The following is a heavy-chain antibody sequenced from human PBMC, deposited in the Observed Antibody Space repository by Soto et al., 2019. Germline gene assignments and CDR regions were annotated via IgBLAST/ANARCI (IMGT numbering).Heavy chain of an antibody. CDR2: INWNGGST. CDR3: ARGYSRSWSKINCYFDL. D-gene: IGHD6-13*01. V-gene: IGHV3-20*01. CDR1: GFTFDDYA. Sequence: EVQLVESGGGVVRPGGSLRLSCAASGFTFDDYAMSWVRQAPGKGLEWVSGINWNGGSTGYADSVKGRLTISRDNAKNSPYLQMNSLRAEDTALYHCARGYSRSWSKINCYFDLWGRGTLVTVSS. J-gene: IGHJ2*01.